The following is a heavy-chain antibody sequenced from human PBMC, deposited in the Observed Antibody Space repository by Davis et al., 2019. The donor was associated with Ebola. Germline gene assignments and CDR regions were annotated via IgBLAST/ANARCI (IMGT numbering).Heavy chain of an antibody. CDR2: ITSSGSTI. V-gene: IGHV3-11*01. D-gene: IGHD4-11*01. CDR3: ARAFSNRYYYYGMDV. CDR1: GFTFSAYY. Sequence: PGGSLRLSCAASGFTFSAYYMSRIRQAPGKGLEWVSYITSSGSTIYYADSVKGRFTISRDNAKNSLYLQMNTLRAENTAVYYCARAFSNRYYYYGMDVWGQGTTVTVSS. J-gene: IGHJ6*02.